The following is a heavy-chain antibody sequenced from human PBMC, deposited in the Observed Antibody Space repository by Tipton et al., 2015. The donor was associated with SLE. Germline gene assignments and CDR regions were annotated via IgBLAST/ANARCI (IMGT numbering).Heavy chain of an antibody. CDR3: ARAGAVAAPTPFDY. CDR1: GFTFSSYE. CDR2: ISSSGSTI. Sequence: SGFTFSSYEMNWVRQAPGKGLEWVSYISSSGSTIYYADSVKGRFTISRDNAKHSLYLQMNSLRAEDTAVYYCARAGAVAAPTPFDYWGQGTLVTVSS. V-gene: IGHV3-48*03. J-gene: IGHJ4*02. D-gene: IGHD6-19*01.